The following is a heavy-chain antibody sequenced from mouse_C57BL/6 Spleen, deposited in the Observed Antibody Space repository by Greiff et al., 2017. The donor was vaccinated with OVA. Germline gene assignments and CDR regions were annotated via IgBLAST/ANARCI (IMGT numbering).Heavy chain of an antibody. Sequence: EVQLVESGGDLVKPGGSLKLSCAASGFTFSSYGMSWVRQTPDKRLEWVATISSGGSYTYYPDSVQGRFTISRDNAKNTLYLQMSSLKSEDTAMYYCARHDYDEGAYFDVWGTGTTVTVSS. CDR3: ARHDYDEGAYFDV. CDR1: GFTFSSYG. J-gene: IGHJ1*03. CDR2: ISSGGSYT. V-gene: IGHV5-6*01. D-gene: IGHD2-4*01.